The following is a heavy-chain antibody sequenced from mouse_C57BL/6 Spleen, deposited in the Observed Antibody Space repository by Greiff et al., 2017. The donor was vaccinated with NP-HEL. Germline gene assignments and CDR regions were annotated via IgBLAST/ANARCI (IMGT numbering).Heavy chain of an antibody. CDR1: GYSITSGYF. D-gene: IGHD2-4*01. V-gene: IGHV3-6*01. CDR2: KRYDGSN. Sequence: ESGPGLVKPSQSLSLTCSVSGYSITSGYFWNGTRQSPGNKVEWMGYKRYDGSNNYNPSLKNRISITRDTSKNQFFLKLNSVTTEDTATYYCARGGYDYADYYAMDYWGQGTSVTVSS. CDR3: ARGGYDYADYYAMDY. J-gene: IGHJ4*01.